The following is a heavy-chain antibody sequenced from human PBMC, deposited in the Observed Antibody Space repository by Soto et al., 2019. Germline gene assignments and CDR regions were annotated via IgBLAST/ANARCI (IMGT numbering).Heavy chain of an antibody. CDR1: GGTFSSYA. J-gene: IGHJ6*02. V-gene: IGHV1-69*01. D-gene: IGHD3-22*01. Sequence: VKVSCKASGGTFSSYAISWVRQAPGQGLEWMGGIIPIFGTANYAQKFQGRVTITADESTSTAYMELSSLRSEDTAVYYCARNYYDSSGYYRYYYGMDVWGQGTTVTVSS. CDR3: ARNYYDSSGYYRYYYGMDV. CDR2: IIPIFGTA.